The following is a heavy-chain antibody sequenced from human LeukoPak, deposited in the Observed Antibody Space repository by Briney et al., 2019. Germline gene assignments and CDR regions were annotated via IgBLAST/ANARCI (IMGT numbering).Heavy chain of an antibody. D-gene: IGHD6-6*01. Sequence: PSETLSLTCAVYGGSFSGYYWSWIRQPPGKGLEWIGEINHSGSTNYNPSLKSRVTISVDTSKNQFSLKLSSVTAADTAVYYCARGSLAARRPPPLDYWGQGTLVTVPS. J-gene: IGHJ4*02. CDR3: ARGSLAARRPPPLDY. V-gene: IGHV4-34*01. CDR1: GGSFSGYY. CDR2: INHSGST.